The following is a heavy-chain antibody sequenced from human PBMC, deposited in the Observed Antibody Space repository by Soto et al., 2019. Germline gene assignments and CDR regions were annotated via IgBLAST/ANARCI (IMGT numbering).Heavy chain of an antibody. J-gene: IGHJ6*03. CDR3: ARVTTFETGSWAYYYYYYYMDV. CDR2: IYYSGST. V-gene: IGHV4-39*01. CDR1: GGSISSSSYY. D-gene: IGHD6-13*01. Sequence: SETLSLTCTVSGGSISSSSYYWGWIRQPPGKGLEWIGSIYYSGSTYYNPSLKSRVTISVDTSKNQFSLKLSSVTAADTAVYYCARVTTFETGSWAYYYYYYYMDVWGKGTTVTVSS.